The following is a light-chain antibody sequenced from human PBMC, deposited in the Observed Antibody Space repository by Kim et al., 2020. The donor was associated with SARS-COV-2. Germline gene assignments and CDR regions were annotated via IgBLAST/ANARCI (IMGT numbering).Light chain of an antibody. Sequence: SYELTQPPSVSVFPGQTASITCSGDKLGDKYASWYQQKSGQSPVLVIYQDNKRPSGIPERFSGSNSGNTATLLISGTQAMDAADYYCQAWDSSTSVFGPG. CDR1: KLGDKY. J-gene: IGLJ1*01. CDR2: QDN. CDR3: QAWDSSTSV. V-gene: IGLV3-1*01.